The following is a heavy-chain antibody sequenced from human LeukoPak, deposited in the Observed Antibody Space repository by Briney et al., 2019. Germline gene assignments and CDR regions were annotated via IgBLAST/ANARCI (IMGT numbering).Heavy chain of an antibody. CDR2: ISGSGGST. CDR1: GFTFSSYA. Sequence: PGGSLRLSCAASGFTFSSYAMSWVRQTPGKGLEWVSAISGSGGSTYYADSVKGRFTISRDNSKNTLYLQMNSLRAEDTAVYYCAKDRIAAVVYYYYYYGMDVWGQGTTVTVSS. CDR3: AKDRIAAVVYYYYYYGMDV. D-gene: IGHD6-13*01. J-gene: IGHJ6*02. V-gene: IGHV3-23*01.